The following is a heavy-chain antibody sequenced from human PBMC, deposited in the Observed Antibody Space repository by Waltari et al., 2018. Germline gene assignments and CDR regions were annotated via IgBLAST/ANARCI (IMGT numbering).Heavy chain of an antibody. D-gene: IGHD6-19*01. CDR3: VREVFGSGWRESYFFDY. Sequence: EVQLVESGGGMLRPGGSLRLSCAASGFTFNDYGMSWVRQVPGKGLELVVGINWSGARTSYADSVMGRFTVSRDNAMNSLYLEMSSLRAEDTALYYCVREVFGSGWRESYFFDYWGQGTVVTVSS. CDR2: INWSGART. V-gene: IGHV3-20*04. CDR1: GFTFNDYG. J-gene: IGHJ4*02.